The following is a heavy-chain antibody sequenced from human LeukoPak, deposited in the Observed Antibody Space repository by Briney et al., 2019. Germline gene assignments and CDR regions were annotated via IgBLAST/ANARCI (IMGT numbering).Heavy chain of an antibody. CDR1: GFTFSSYS. J-gene: IGHJ4*02. D-gene: IGHD3-22*01. V-gene: IGHV4-4*02. CDR3: ARGHSSGYLYYFDY. CDR2: IYHSGST. Sequence: GSLRLSCAASGFTFSSYSMNWVRQAPGKGLEWIGEIYHSGSTNYNPSLKSRVTISVDTSKNQFSLKLSSVTAADTAVYYCARGHSSGYLYYFDYWGQGTLVTVSS.